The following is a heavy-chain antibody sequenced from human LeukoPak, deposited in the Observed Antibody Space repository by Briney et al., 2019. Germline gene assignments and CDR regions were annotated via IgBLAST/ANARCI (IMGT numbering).Heavy chain of an antibody. CDR2: IRQDGAER. D-gene: IGHD3-22*01. J-gene: IGHJ3*02. CDR1: GFTFSNHW. CDR3: ARDGYYDSSGYSLDAFDI. Sequence: PGGSLRLSCAASGFTFSNHWMSWVRQAPGKGLEWVANIRQDGAERYYVDSVKGRFTISRDNSKNTLYLQMNSLRAEDTAVYYCARDGYYDSSGYSLDAFDIWGQGTMVTVSS. V-gene: IGHV3-7*01.